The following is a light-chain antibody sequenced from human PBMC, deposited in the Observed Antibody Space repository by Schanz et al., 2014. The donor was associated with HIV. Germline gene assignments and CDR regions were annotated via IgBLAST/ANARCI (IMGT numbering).Light chain of an antibody. CDR3: QQNYNMPRT. CDR2: AAS. CDR1: QSISSY. V-gene: IGKV1-39*01. J-gene: IGKJ1*01. Sequence: DIQMTQSPSSVSASVGDRVTITCRASQSISSYLNWYQQKPGKAPKLLIYAASSLQSGVPSRFSGSGSGTDFTLTISSLQPEDFATYYCQQNYNMPRTFGHGTKVEI.